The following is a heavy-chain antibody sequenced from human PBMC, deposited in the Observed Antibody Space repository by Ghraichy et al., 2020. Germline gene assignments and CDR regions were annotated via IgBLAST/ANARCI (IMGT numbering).Heavy chain of an antibody. J-gene: IGHJ4*02. CDR1: GFTFSSYS. CDR3: VIIIPSSGVY. Sequence: GGSLRLSCAASGFTFSSYSMNWVRQAPGKGLKWVSSISSTSDYIYYAGSVKGRFTISRDNAKDSLYLQMNSLRAEDTAVYYGVIIIPSSGVYWGQGTLVTVSS. CDR2: ISSTSDYI. V-gene: IGHV3-21*01. D-gene: IGHD3-10*01.